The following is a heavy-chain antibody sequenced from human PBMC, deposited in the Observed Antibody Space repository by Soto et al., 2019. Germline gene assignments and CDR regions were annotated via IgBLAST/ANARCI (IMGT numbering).Heavy chain of an antibody. V-gene: IGHV3-7*01. CDR1: GFTFSSYW. J-gene: IGHJ4*02. D-gene: IGHD3-22*01. Sequence: EVQLVESGGGLVQPGGSLRLSCAASGFTFSSYWMSWVRQAPGKGLEWVANIKQDGSEKYYVDSVKGRFTISRDNAKNSLYLQMNSLRVEDTAVYYCARENYDISGYFLDYWGQGSLVTVSS. CDR2: IKQDGSEK. CDR3: ARENYDISGYFLDY.